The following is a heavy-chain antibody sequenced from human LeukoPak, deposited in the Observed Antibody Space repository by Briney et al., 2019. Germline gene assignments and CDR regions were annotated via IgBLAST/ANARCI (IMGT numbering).Heavy chain of an antibody. Sequence: GGSLRLSCAASGFTFSSYAMSWVRQAPGKGLEWVSGISGRDSTTYYADSVKGRFTISRENSKNTLYLQMNSLRAEDTDVYYCATSGGSYWSWGQGTLVTVSS. CDR2: ISGRDSTT. D-gene: IGHD1-26*01. CDR3: ATSGGSYWS. J-gene: IGHJ5*02. CDR1: GFTFSSYA. V-gene: IGHV3-23*01.